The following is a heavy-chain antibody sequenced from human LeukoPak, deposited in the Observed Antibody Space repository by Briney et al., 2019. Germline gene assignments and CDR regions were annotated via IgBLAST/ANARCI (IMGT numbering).Heavy chain of an antibody. Sequence: PGGSLRLSCIASGFTFSNYAMTWVRQAPGKGLEWVSSISGSGGTTYYADSVKGRFTISRDNSKNTLYLQRSSLRVEDTAVYYCAKGLHSGTSYGVDYWGQGTLVTVSS. CDR3: AKGLHSGTSYGVDY. CDR2: ISGSGGTT. V-gene: IGHV3-23*01. J-gene: IGHJ4*02. CDR1: GFTFSNYA. D-gene: IGHD6-25*01.